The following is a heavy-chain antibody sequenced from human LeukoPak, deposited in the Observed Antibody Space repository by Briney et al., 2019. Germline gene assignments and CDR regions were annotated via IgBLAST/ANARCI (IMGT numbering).Heavy chain of an antibody. J-gene: IGHJ4*02. CDR1: GGSISSYY. CDR2: IYYSGST. CDR3: ARDSLPYGDYVGGLGYYFDY. Sequence: SETLSLTCTVSGGSISSYYWSWIRQPPGKGLEWIGYIYYSGSTNYNPSLKSRVTISVDTSKNQFSLKLSSVTAADTAVYYCARDSLPYGDYVGGLGYYFDYWGQGTLVTVSS. D-gene: IGHD4-17*01. V-gene: IGHV4-59*01.